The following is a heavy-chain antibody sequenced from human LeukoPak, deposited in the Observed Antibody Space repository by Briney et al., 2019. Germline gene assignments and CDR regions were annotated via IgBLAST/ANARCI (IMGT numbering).Heavy chain of an antibody. CDR1: GVSITGNDQF. CDR3: GGGLGYCSSTRCPPDS. D-gene: IGHD2-2*01. V-gene: IGHV4-30-4*01. J-gene: IGHJ5*01. Sequence: SETLSLTCTVSGVSITGNDQFWSWIRQPPGKGLEWIGYIDYSGTTYYNPSLKGRVNMSRDTSKHQFSLNLDSVTAADTAFYYCGGGLGYCSSTRCPPDSWGQGTLVTVSS. CDR2: IDYSGTT.